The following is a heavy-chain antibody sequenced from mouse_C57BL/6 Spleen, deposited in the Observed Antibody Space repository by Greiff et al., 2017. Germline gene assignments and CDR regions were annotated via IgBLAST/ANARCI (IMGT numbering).Heavy chain of an antibody. CDR2: ISYDGSN. V-gene: IGHV3-6*01. Sequence: EVKLMESGPGLVKPSQSLSLTCSVTGYSITSGYYWNWIRQFPGNKLEWMGYISYDGSNNYNPSLKNRISITRDTSKNQFFLKLNSVTTEDTATYYCAREEDWGQGTTLTVSS. CDR3: AREED. CDR1: GYSITSGYY. J-gene: IGHJ2*01.